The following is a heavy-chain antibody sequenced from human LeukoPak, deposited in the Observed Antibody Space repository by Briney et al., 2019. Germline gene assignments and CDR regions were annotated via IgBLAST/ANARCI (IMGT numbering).Heavy chain of an antibody. Sequence: VASVKVSCKAYGYTFTSYDINWVRQATGQGLEWMGWMSPNNGNTGYAQKFQGRVTMTRSTSISTAYMELSSLRSEDTAVYYCARPYYDTSGFYAYAFDIWGQGTMVTVSS. CDR2: MSPNNGNT. CDR3: ARPYYDTSGFYAYAFDI. CDR1: GYTFTSYD. V-gene: IGHV1-8*01. J-gene: IGHJ3*02. D-gene: IGHD3-22*01.